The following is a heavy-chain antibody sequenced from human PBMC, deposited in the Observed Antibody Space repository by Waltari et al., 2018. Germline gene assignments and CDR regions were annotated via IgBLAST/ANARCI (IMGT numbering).Heavy chain of an antibody. D-gene: IGHD6-6*01. CDR2: IYHSGST. J-gene: IGHJ2*01. CDR3: ASPTSYSSSSRYFDL. Sequence: QVQLQESGPGLVKPSETLSLTCAVTGYSISRGYYWDWIRQPPGKGLEWIGSIYHSGSTYYNPSLKSRVTISVDTSKNQFSLKLSSVTAADTAVYYCASPTSYSSSSRYFDLWGRGTLVTVSS. V-gene: IGHV4-38-2*01. CDR1: GYSISRGYY.